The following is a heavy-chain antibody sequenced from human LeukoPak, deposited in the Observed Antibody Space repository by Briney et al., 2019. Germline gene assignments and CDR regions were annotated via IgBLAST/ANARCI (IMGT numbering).Heavy chain of an antibody. V-gene: IGHV4-34*01. CDR3: ARHKSGIDWFDP. J-gene: IGHJ5*02. Sequence: SETLSLTCAVYGVSFSGYYWSWIRQPPGKGLECVGVICDTGNTYYNPSLKSRVTISVDTSKNQFSLRVTSVTAADTALYYCARHKSGIDWFDPWGQGTLVTVSS. CDR2: ICDTGNT. CDR1: GVSFSGYY. D-gene: IGHD1-14*01.